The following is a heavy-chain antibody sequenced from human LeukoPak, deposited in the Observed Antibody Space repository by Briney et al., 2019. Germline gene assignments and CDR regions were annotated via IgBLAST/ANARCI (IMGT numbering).Heavy chain of an antibody. V-gene: IGHV1-69*10. D-gene: IGHD3-3*01. CDR2: IIPILGIA. Sequence: SVRVSCESCGDTFSSYNLSCVREPPGQGREWMGGIIPILGIANFAQKFQGRVTITADKSTSTAYMELSSLRSEDTAVYYCANLTIFGVVIQYWYFDLWGRGTLVTVSS. J-gene: IGHJ2*01. CDR3: ANLTIFGVVIQYWYFDL. CDR1: GDTFSSYN.